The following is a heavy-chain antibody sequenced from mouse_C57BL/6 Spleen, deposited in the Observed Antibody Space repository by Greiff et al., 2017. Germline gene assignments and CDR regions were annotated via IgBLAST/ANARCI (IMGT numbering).Heavy chain of an antibody. V-gene: IGHV1-72*01. CDR3: ASSPGSSYDYYAMDY. Sequence: QVQLQQPGAELVQPGASVKLSCKASGYTFTSYWMHWVKQRPGRGLEWIGRIDPNSGGTKYNEKFKSKATLTVDKPSSPAYMQLSSLTSEDSAVYYCASSPGSSYDYYAMDYWGQGTSVTVSS. J-gene: IGHJ4*01. CDR1: GYTFTSYW. CDR2: IDPNSGGT. D-gene: IGHD1-1*01.